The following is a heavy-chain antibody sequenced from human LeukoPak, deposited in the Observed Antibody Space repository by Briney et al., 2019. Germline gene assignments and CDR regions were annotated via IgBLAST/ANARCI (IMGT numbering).Heavy chain of an antibody. J-gene: IGHJ4*02. CDR1: GFTFSSYS. V-gene: IGHV3-23*01. D-gene: IGHD5-12*01. CDR3: AKDRGYSGYASRGFDY. CDR2: ISGSGGST. Sequence: GGSLRLSCAASGFTFSSYSMNWVRQAPGKGLEWVSAISGSGGSTYYADSVEGRFTISRDNSKNTVYLQMNSLRAEDTAVYYCAKDRGYSGYASRGFDYWGQGTLVTVSS.